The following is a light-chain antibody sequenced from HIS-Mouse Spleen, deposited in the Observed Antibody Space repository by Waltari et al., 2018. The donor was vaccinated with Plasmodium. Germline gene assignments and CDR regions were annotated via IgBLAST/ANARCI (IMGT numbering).Light chain of an antibody. J-gene: IGLJ3*02. Sequence: QSALTQPASVSGSPGQSITISCPGTSRDVGGYNYVSWYQQPPGKAPKLMIYDVSNRPSGVSNRFSGSKSGNTASLTISGLQAEDEADYYCSSYTSSSTRVFGGGTKLTVL. CDR3: SSYTSSSTRV. V-gene: IGLV2-14*03. CDR1: SRDVGGYNY. CDR2: DVS.